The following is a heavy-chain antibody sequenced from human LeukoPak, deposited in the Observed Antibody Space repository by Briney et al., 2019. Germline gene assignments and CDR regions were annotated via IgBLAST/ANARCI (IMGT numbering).Heavy chain of an antibody. D-gene: IGHD3-10*01. CDR1: GGSISSYY. J-gene: IGHJ4*02. CDR2: IYYSGST. CDR3: ARDLYYYGSGSPSDY. Sequence: SETLSLTCTVSGGSISSYYWSWIRQPPGKGLEWIGYIYYSGSTNYKPSLKSRVTISVDTSKNQFSLKLNSVTAADTAVYYCARDLYYYGSGSPSDYWGQGTLVTVSS. V-gene: IGHV4-59*12.